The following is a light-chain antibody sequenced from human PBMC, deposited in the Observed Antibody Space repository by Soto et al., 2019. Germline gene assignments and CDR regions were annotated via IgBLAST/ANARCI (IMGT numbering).Light chain of an antibody. V-gene: IGKV3-20*01. CDR3: QQYGSSPPWT. CDR1: QTVRSNY. Sequence: DIVLTQSPGTLSLSPGERAILSCRATQTVRSNYLAWYQQKSGQAPRLLIYGVSSRATGIPERFSGSGSGTDFPLTISRLEPEDFAVYYCQQYGSSPPWTFGQGTEVEIK. J-gene: IGKJ1*01. CDR2: GVS.